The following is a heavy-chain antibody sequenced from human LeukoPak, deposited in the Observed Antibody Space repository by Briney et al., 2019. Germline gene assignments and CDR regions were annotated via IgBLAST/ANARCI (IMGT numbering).Heavy chain of an antibody. Sequence: SETLSLTCTVSGDSISPYFWSWIRQPPGKGLEWIGYIYYSGSTNYSPSLKSRVTTSVDTSKKQFSLKLSSVTAADTAVYYCARVGTSAAGTYFDYWGQGSLVSVSS. CDR3: ARVGTSAAGTYFDY. J-gene: IGHJ4*02. D-gene: IGHD6-13*01. CDR1: GDSISPYF. V-gene: IGHV4-59*01. CDR2: IYYSGST.